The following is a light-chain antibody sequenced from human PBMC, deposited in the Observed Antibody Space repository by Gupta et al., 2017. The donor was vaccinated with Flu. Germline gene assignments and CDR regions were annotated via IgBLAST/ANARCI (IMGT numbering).Light chain of an antibody. V-gene: IGKV3-20*01. CDR2: DAS. CDR1: QTVTSNY. J-gene: IGKJ5*01. CDR3: QHAGGSAT. Sequence: EIVLTQSPGTLSLSPGDRVTLSCRAGQTVTSNYLAWYQQKPGQAPRLLIYDASTRATGIPDRFSGSGSGTYFTLTISRLEPEDFAVYYWQHAGGSATFGQGTRLEIK.